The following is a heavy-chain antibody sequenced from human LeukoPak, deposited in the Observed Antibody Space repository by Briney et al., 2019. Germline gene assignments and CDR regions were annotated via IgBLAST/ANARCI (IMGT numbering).Heavy chain of an antibody. CDR2: VHHSGST. Sequence: SETLSLTCTVSGYSISSGYYWGWVRQPPGKGLEWIGTVHHSGSTYYNPSLRSRVTISVETSKNQFSLKVRSMTAADTAVYYYASGRDGYNPPNDAFDIWGQGTMVTVSS. V-gene: IGHV4-38-2*02. J-gene: IGHJ3*02. D-gene: IGHD5-24*01. CDR3: ASGRDGYNPPNDAFDI. CDR1: GYSISSGYY.